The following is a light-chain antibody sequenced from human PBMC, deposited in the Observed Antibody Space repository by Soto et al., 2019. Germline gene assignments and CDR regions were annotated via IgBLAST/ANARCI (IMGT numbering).Light chain of an antibody. J-gene: IGKJ4*01. CDR3: RQRSNWRPLLC. CDR2: DAS. CDR1: QSVSSS. Sequence: EVVLTQSPATLSLSPGATATLSCGASQSVSSSLAWYQQKPGQAPRLLIYDASSRATGIPARFSGSGSGTDFTLTISSLEPEDFAFSYCRQRSNWRPLLCFGGGTKVDIK. V-gene: IGKV3-11*01.